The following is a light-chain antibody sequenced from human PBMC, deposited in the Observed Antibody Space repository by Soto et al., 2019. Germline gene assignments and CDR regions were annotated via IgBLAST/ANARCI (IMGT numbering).Light chain of an antibody. CDR3: QQYSNWPPIT. J-gene: IGKJ5*01. CDR1: QSVSIH. CDR2: DTS. V-gene: IGKV3-15*01. Sequence: ETFMTQSPCTLSVSLVEIATLSCKASQSVSIHLAWYQQKPGQAPRLLIYDTSTRATGIPARFSGSGSGTEFTLTISSLQSEDFAVYYCQQYSNWPPITFGQGTRLEIK.